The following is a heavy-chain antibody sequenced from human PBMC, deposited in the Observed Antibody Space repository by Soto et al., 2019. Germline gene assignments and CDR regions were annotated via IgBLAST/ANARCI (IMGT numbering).Heavy chain of an antibody. Sequence: QGQLVESGGGVDQPGRSLRLSCAASGFNFITYAMHWGRQAPVKGLECLAIISNDGDNTYYAESVKGRFTISRSSSQNTVYLQMNSLRPDDTAVYYCARGGGADGMDVWGQGTTVTV. CDR2: ISNDGDNT. J-gene: IGHJ6*02. CDR1: GFNFITYA. V-gene: IGHV3-30-3*01. CDR3: ARGGGADGMDV. D-gene: IGHD1-26*01.